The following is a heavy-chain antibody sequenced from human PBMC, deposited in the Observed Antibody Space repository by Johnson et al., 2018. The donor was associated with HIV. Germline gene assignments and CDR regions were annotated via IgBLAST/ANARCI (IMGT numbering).Heavy chain of an antibody. D-gene: IGHD4-17*01. Sequence: QMQLVESGGGVVQPGKSLRLSCAASGFTFSSSAMHWVRHAPGQGLQWVALISYDGSIKYFADSVKGRFTISRDNSKNTLHLQMNSLRPEDTAVYYCARGRTRLRHDAFDIWGQGTMVTVSS. V-gene: IGHV3-30-3*01. CDR1: GFTFSSSA. J-gene: IGHJ3*02. CDR3: ARGRTRLRHDAFDI. CDR2: ISYDGSIK.